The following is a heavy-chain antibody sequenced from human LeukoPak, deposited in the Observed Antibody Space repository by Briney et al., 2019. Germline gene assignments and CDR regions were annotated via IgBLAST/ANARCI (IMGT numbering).Heavy chain of an antibody. J-gene: IGHJ4*02. V-gene: IGHV3-11*01. CDR1: GFTFSDYY. D-gene: IGHD3-22*01. Sequence: GGSLRLSCAASGFTFSDYYMSWIRQAPGKGLEWVSYISSSGSTIYYADSVKGRFTISGNNAKNSLYLQMNSLRAEDTAVYYCARALLGPYYDSSGVFDYWGQGTLVTVSS. CDR2: ISSSGSTI. CDR3: ARALLGPYYDSSGVFDY.